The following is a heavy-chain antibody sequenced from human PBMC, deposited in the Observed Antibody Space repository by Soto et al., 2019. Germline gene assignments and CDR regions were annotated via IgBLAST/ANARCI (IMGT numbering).Heavy chain of an antibody. CDR3: AKDRLGGNFDY. CDR1: GFTFNNYV. Sequence: EVQVLDSGGGLVQPGGSLRLSCAASGFTFNNYVMNWVRQAPGKGLEWVATISGTGGSTYYADSVKGRFTISRDSSKNTLYLQMNSLRVEDTAVYYCAKDRLGGNFDYWGQGTQVTVSS. J-gene: IGHJ4*02. CDR2: ISGTGGST. V-gene: IGHV3-23*01.